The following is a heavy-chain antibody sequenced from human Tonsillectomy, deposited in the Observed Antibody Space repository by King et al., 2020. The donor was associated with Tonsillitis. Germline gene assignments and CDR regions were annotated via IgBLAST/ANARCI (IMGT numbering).Heavy chain of an antibody. D-gene: IGHD3-10*01. CDR3: ARDLDHGSGTDFGEDGNYYYGMDV. J-gene: IGHJ6*02. CDR1: GFTFSDYY. Sequence: VQLVESGGGLVQPGGSLRLSCAASGFTFSDYYMNWIRQAPGKGLEWVSYIGSSGTTIYYADSVKGRFTISRDNAKNSLVLQMNSLRADDTAVYYCARDLDHGSGTDFGEDGNYYYGMDVWGQGTTVTVSS. CDR2: IGSSGTTI. V-gene: IGHV3-11*01.